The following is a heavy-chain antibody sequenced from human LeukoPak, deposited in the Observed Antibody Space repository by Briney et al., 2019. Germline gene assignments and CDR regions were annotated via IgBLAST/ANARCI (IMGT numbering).Heavy chain of an antibody. CDR1: GGSFSGYY. V-gene: IGHV4-34*01. J-gene: IGHJ5*02. CDR3: ARGRREGSGWLGWFDP. D-gene: IGHD6-19*01. CDR2: INHSGST. Sequence: SETLSLTCAVYGGSFSGYYWSWIRQPPGKGLEWIGEINHSGSTNYNPSLKSRVTISVDTSKNQFSLKLSSVTAADTAVYYCARGRREGSGWLGWFDPWGQGTLVTVSS.